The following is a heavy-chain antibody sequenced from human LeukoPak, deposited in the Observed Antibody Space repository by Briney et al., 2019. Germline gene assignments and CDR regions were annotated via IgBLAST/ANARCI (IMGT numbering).Heavy chain of an antibody. V-gene: IGHV3-13*01. J-gene: IGHJ4*02. CDR2: IGTVGDT. Sequence: GESLRLSCAASGFTFNTYGMHWVRQASGKGLEWVSSIGTVGDTYYAGSVKGRFTISREDAKRSLYLQMNSLRAGDTAVYYCVRGGDPEASDYRGQGTLVTVSS. CDR3: VRGGDPEASDY. D-gene: IGHD5-12*01. CDR1: GFTFNTYG.